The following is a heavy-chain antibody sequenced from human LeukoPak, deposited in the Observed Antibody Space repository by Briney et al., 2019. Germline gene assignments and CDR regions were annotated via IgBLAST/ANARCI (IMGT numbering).Heavy chain of an antibody. D-gene: IGHD5-18*01. V-gene: IGHV3-21*01. CDR3: ARVGDLAMALDY. CDR2: ISSSSSYI. J-gene: IGHJ4*02. CDR1: GFTFSSYS. Sequence: GGSLRLSCAASGFTFSSYSMNWVRQAPGKGLEWVSSISSSSSYIYYADPVKGRFTISRDNAKNSLYLQMNSLRAEDTAVYYCARVGDLAMALDYWGQGTLVTVSS.